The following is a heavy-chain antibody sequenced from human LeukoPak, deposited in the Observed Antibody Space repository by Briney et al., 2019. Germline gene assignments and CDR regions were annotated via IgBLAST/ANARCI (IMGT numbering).Heavy chain of an antibody. CDR3: AKDMYYRGSGSYFNVDY. CDR1: GFTLSNSA. Sequence: GGSLRLSCAASGFTLSNSAMNWVRQAPGKGLEWVAVISYDGNNKYYSDSVKGRFTISRDNSKNTLYLQMNSLRAEDTAVYYCAKDMYYRGSGSYFNVDYWGQGTLVTVSS. V-gene: IGHV3-30*18. CDR2: ISYDGNNK. D-gene: IGHD3-10*01. J-gene: IGHJ4*02.